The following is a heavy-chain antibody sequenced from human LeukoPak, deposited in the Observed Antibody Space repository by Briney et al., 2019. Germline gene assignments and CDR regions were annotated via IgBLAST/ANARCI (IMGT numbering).Heavy chain of an antibody. D-gene: IGHD3-10*01. V-gene: IGHV4-39*01. Sequence: SETLSLTCTVSGGSISSSSYYWGWIRQPPGKGLEWIVSIYYSGSTYYNPSLKSRVTVSVDTSKNQFSLKLSSVTAADTAVYYCARHGSYYDYWGQGTLVTVSS. CDR3: ARHGSYYDY. CDR1: GGSISSSSYY. J-gene: IGHJ4*02. CDR2: IYYSGST.